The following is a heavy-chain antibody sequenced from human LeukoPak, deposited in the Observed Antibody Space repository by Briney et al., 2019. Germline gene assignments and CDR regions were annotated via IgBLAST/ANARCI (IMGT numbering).Heavy chain of an antibody. J-gene: IGHJ4*02. D-gene: IGHD3-10*01. CDR3: ARGKGLWYYGSGSYYNPFDY. Sequence: SETLSLTCTVSDYSISSGYYWGWIRQSPGKGLEWIGSIYYSGSTYYNPSLKSRVTISVDTSKNQFSLKLNSVTAADTAVYYCARGKGLWYYGSGSYYNPFDYWGQGTLVTVSS. V-gene: IGHV4-38-2*02. CDR1: DYSISSGYY. CDR2: IYYSGST.